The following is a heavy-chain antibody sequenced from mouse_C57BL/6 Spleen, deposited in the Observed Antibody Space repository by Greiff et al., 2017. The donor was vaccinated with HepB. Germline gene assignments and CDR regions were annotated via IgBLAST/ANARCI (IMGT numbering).Heavy chain of an antibody. CDR3: ARGGDSSGRYYFDY. J-gene: IGHJ2*01. D-gene: IGHD3-2*02. CDR1: GYAFTNYL. V-gene: IGHV1-54*01. Sequence: VQLQQSGAELVRPGTSVKVSCKASGYAFTNYLIEWVKQRPGQGLEWIGVINPGSGGTNYNEKFKGKATLTADKSSSTAYMQLSSLTSEDSAVYFCARGGDSSGRYYFDYWGQGTTLTVSS. CDR2: INPGSGGT.